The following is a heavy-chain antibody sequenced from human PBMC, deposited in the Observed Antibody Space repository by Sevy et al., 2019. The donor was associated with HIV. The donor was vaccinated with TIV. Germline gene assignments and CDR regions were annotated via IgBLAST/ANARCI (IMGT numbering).Heavy chain of an antibody. CDR1: GGSFSGYY. J-gene: IGHJ4*02. CDR3: ASIAADGTMKYFDY. Sequence: SETLSLTCAVYGGSFSGYYWSWIRQPPGKGLEWIGEINHSGSTNYNPSLKSRVTISVDTSKNQFSLKLSSVTAADTAVYYCASIAADGTMKYFDYWGQGTLVTVSS. CDR2: INHSGST. V-gene: IGHV4-34*01. D-gene: IGHD6-13*01.